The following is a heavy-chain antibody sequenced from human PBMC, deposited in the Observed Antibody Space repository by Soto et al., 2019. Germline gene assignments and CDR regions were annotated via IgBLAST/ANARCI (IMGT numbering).Heavy chain of an antibody. V-gene: IGHV3-9*01. J-gene: IGHJ3*02. Sequence: EVQLVESGGGLVQPGRSLRLSCAASGFTFDDYAMHWVRQAPGKGLEWVSGISWNSGSIGYADSVKGRFTISRDNAKNSLYLQMNRLRAEDTALYYCAKDEFYGSGIGHAFDIWGQGTMVTVSS. D-gene: IGHD3-10*01. CDR3: AKDEFYGSGIGHAFDI. CDR2: ISWNSGSI. CDR1: GFTFDDYA.